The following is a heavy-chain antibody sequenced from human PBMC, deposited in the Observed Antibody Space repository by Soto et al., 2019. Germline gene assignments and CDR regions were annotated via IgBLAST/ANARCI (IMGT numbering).Heavy chain of an antibody. Sequence: GGSLRLSCAASGFTFSSYSMNWVRQAPGKGLEWVSSIGSSSSYIYYADSVKGRFTISRDNSRNTLYLQMNSLRAEDTAVYYCAKDRGSGSNFYYYYMDVWGKGTTVTVSS. CDR3: AKDRGSGSNFYYYYMDV. CDR2: IGSSSSYI. V-gene: IGHV3-21*04. J-gene: IGHJ6*03. D-gene: IGHD3-10*01. CDR1: GFTFSSYS.